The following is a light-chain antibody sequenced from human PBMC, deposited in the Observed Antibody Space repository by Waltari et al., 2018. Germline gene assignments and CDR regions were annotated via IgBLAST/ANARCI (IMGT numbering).Light chain of an antibody. J-gene: IGKJ1*01. CDR1: QSVGST. V-gene: IGKV3D-15*01. Sequence: ETVMMQSPATLSLSPGERATLSCRASQSVGSTLAWYQQKPGQAPRLLIYYASNRATGIPDRFSGSGSGTEFTLIISSLDPEDVGVYYCQKYNDWPWTFGQGTKVEIK. CDR2: YAS. CDR3: QKYNDWPWT.